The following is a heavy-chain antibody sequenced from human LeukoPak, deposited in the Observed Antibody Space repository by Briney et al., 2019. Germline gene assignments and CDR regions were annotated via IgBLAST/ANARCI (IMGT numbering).Heavy chain of an antibody. CDR1: GGSFSGYY. Sequence: SETLSLTCAVYGGSFSGYYWSWIRQPPGKGLEWIGEINHSGSTNYNPSPKSRVTISVDTSKNQFSLKLSSVTAADTAVYYCARVRITIFGVVIIAYYFDYWGQGTLVTVSS. D-gene: IGHD3-3*01. J-gene: IGHJ4*02. V-gene: IGHV4-34*01. CDR3: ARVRITIFGVVIIAYYFDY. CDR2: INHSGST.